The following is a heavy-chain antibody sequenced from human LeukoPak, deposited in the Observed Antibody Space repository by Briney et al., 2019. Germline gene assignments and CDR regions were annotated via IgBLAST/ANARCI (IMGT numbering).Heavy chain of an antibody. CDR1: GFTFSSYG. V-gene: IGHV3-21*01. CDR2: ISSSSSYI. Sequence: GGSLRLSCAASGFTFSSYGMHWVRQAPGKGLEWVSSISSSSSYIYYADSVKGRFTISRDNAKNSLYLQMNSLRAEDTAVYYCARDPDYGPPPFDIWGQGTMVTVSS. J-gene: IGHJ3*02. D-gene: IGHD4-17*01. CDR3: ARDPDYGPPPFDI.